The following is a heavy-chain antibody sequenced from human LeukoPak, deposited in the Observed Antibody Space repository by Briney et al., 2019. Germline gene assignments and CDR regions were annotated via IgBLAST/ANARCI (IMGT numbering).Heavy chain of an antibody. Sequence: PSETLSLTCAVYGGSFSGYYWSWIRQPPGKGLEWIGEINHSGSTNYNPSLKSRVTISVDTSKNQFSLKLSSVTAADTAVCYCAGSVAPFDYWGQGTLVTVSS. CDR1: GGSFSGYY. J-gene: IGHJ4*02. CDR3: AGSVAPFDY. D-gene: IGHD6-19*01. CDR2: INHSGST. V-gene: IGHV4-34*01.